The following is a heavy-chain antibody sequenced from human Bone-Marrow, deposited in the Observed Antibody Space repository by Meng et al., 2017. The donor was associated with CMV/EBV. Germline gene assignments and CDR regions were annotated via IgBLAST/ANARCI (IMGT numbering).Heavy chain of an antibody. CDR3: ATRTLGTAFDY. V-gene: IGHV3-20*04. D-gene: IGHD1-14*01. Sequence: GESLKISCAASGFTFSSYSMNWVRQAPGKGLEWVSGINWNGGSTGYADSVKGRFTISRDNAKNSLYLQMNSLRAEDTALYYCATRTLGTAFDYWGQGTLVTVSS. CDR1: GFTFSSYS. CDR2: INWNGGST. J-gene: IGHJ4*02.